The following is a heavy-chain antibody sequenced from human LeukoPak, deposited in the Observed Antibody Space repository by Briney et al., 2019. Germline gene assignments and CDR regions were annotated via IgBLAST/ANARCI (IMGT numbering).Heavy chain of an antibody. D-gene: IGHD5/OR15-5a*01. J-gene: IGHJ4*02. V-gene: IGHV4-34*01. CDR2: INHSGST. CDR1: GGSFSGYY. Sequence: SETLSLTCAVYGGSFSGYYWSWIRQPPGKGLEWIGEINHSGSTNYNPSLKSRVTISVDTSKNQFSLKLSSVTAADTAVYYCASGQFLVSNDYWGQGILVTVSS. CDR3: ASGQFLVSNDY.